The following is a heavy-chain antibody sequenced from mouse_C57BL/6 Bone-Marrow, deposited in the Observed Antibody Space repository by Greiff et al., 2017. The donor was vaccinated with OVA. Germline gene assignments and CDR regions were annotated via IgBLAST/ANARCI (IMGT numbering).Heavy chain of an antibody. CDR3: ARRAYYSNYVWFAY. D-gene: IGHD2-5*01. CDR2: IYPGDGDT. Sequence: VQLQQSGPELVKPGASVKISCKASGYAFSSSWMNWVKQRPGKGLEWIGRIYPGDGDTNYNGKFKGKATLTADKSSSTAYMQRSSLTSEDSAVYFCARRAYYSNYVWFAYWGQGTLVTVSA. J-gene: IGHJ3*01. V-gene: IGHV1-82*01. CDR1: GYAFSSSW.